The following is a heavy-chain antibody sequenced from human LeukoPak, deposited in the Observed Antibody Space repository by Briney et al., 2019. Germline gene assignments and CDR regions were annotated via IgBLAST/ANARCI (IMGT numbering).Heavy chain of an antibody. Sequence: GGSLRLSCAASGFTFTSSAMSWVRQAPGKGLEWVSVISGSGHTTDYADSVKGRFTVSRDNSKNSVYLQMNSLRVEDTAIYYCVKVAKFYYGSESNYFFEHWGQGTPVTASS. CDR3: VKVAKFYYGSESNYFFEH. CDR1: GFTFTSSA. J-gene: IGHJ4*02. CDR2: ISGSGHTT. V-gene: IGHV3-23*01. D-gene: IGHD3-10*01.